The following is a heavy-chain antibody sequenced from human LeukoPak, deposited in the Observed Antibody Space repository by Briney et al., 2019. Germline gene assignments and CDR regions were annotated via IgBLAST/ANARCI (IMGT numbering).Heavy chain of an antibody. CDR1: GGSISSSSYY. J-gene: IGHJ4*02. CDR3: ARTGYSSGWYGNFDY. Sequence: PSETLSLTCTVSGGSISSSSYYWGWIRQPPGKGLEWIGSIYYSGSTYYKPSLKSRVTMSVDTSKNQFSLKLSSVTAADTAVYYCARTGYSSGWYGNFDYWGQGTLVTVSS. V-gene: IGHV4-39*01. D-gene: IGHD6-19*01. CDR2: IYYSGST.